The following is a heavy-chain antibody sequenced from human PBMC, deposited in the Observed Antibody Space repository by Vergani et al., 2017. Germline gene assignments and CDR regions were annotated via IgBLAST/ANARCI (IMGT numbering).Heavy chain of an antibody. V-gene: IGHV1-18*01. CDR3: ARDQLRYFDCRGDAPKWFDH. J-gene: IGHJ5*02. CDR1: GYTFSSYG. Sequence: QVQLVQSGAEVKKPGASVKVSCKASGYTFSSYGISWVRKAPGQGLQWMEWISAYNGNTNYAQKLQGRVTMTTNTSTSTAYMELRSLRSDDTAVYYCARDQLRYFDCRGDAPKWFDHWGQGTLVTVSS. D-gene: IGHD3-9*01. CDR2: ISAYNGNT.